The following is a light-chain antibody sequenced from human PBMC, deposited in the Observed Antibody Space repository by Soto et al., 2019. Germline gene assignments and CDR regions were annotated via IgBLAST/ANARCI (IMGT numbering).Light chain of an antibody. Sequence: QSALTQPASVSGSPGQSITISCTGTSSDVGGYNYVSWYQQDPGKAPKLMIYDVNNRPSGVSNRFSGSKSGNTASLTISGLEAEDEAYYYCRSYTSSSTLAVFGGGTKLTVL. CDR1: SSDVGGYNY. V-gene: IGLV2-14*01. J-gene: IGLJ2*01. CDR3: RSYTSSSTLAV. CDR2: DVN.